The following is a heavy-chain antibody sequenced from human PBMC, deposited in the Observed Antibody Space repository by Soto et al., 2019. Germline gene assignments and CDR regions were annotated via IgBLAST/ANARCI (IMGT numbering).Heavy chain of an antibody. D-gene: IGHD3-3*01. CDR1: GGSFSGYY. J-gene: IGHJ2*01. CDR2: INHSGST. Sequence: QVQLQQWGAGLLKPSETLSLTCAVYGGSFSGYYWSWIRQPPGKGLEWIGEINHSGSTNYNPSLNSRVTISVDTSKNQFSLKLRSVTAADTAVYYCARVTETYDFWSCYYDNWYFDLWGRGTLVTVSS. V-gene: IGHV4-34*01. CDR3: ARVTETYDFWSCYYDNWYFDL.